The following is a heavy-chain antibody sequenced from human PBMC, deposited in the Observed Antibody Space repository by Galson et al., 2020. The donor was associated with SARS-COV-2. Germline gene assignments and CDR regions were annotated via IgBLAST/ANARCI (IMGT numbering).Heavy chain of an antibody. Sequence: GESLKISCKGSGYSFTSYWIGRVRQMPGKGLEWMGIIYPGDSDTRYSPSFQGQVTISADKSISTAYLQWSSLKASDTAMYYCARQSWLGYSSGWEGAYGMDVWGQGTTVTVSS. CDR2: IYPGDSDT. CDR1: GYSFTSYW. J-gene: IGHJ6*02. CDR3: ARQSWLGYSSGWEGAYGMDV. V-gene: IGHV5-51*01. D-gene: IGHD6-19*01.